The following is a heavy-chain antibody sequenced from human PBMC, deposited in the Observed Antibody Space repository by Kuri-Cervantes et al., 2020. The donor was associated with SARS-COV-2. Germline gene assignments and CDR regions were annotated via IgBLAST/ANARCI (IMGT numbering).Heavy chain of an antibody. V-gene: IGHV3-21*01. Sequence: GGSLRLSCAASGFTFSSYGMHWVRQAPGKGLEWVSSISSSSSYIYYADSVKGRFTISRDNAKNSLYLQMNSLRAEDTAVYYCATVSDYYDSSGYFLDFDYWGQGTLVTVSS. D-gene: IGHD3-22*01. CDR2: ISSSSSYI. J-gene: IGHJ4*02. CDR1: GFTFSSYG. CDR3: ATVSDYYDSSGYFLDFDY.